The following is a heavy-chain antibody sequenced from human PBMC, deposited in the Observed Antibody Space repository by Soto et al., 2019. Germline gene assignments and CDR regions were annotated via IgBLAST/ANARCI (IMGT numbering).Heavy chain of an antibody. D-gene: IGHD3-3*01. Sequence: GESLKISCAASGFTFSIYGMHWVRQAPGKGLEWVAVISYDGSNKYYADSVKGRFTISRDNSKNTLYLQMNSLRGEDTAVYYCAKETVEYYFDYWGQGTLVTVSS. V-gene: IGHV3-30*18. CDR2: ISYDGSNK. CDR1: GFTFSIYG. CDR3: AKETVEYYFDY. J-gene: IGHJ4*02.